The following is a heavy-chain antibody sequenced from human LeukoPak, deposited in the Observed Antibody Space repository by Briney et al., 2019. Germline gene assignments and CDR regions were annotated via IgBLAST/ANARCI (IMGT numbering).Heavy chain of an antibody. CDR2: ISSSGSYI. J-gene: IGHJ5*02. Sequence: GGSLRLSCAASGFTFSSYSMKWVRQAPGKGLEWVSSISSSGSYIYYADSVKGRFTISRDSAKNSLDLQMNSLRAEDTAVYYCARASSITWGQGTLVTVSS. CDR1: GFTFSSYS. V-gene: IGHV3-21*01. CDR3: ARASSIT.